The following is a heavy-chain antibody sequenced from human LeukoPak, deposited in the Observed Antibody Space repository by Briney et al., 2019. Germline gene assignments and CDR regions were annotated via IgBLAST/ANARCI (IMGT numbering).Heavy chain of an antibody. J-gene: IGHJ3*02. CDR3: ARDWRSFDAFDI. CDR2: IYHSGST. V-gene: IGHV4-30-2*01. D-gene: IGHD1-26*01. Sequence: SQTLSLTCAVSGGSISSGGYSWSWIRQPPGKGLEWIGYIYHSGSTYYNPSLKSRVTISVDRSKNQFSLKLSSVTAADTAVYYCARDWRSFDAFDIWGQGTMVTVSS. CDR1: GGSISSGGYS.